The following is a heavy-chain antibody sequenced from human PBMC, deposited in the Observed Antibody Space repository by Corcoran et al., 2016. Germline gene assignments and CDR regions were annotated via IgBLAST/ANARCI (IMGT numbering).Heavy chain of an antibody. CDR2: INPSGGST. J-gene: IGHJ6*02. CDR1: GYTFTSYY. D-gene: IGHD3-3*01. CDR3: ARSGSGDFWSGYPAYGMDV. V-gene: IGHV1-46*01. Sequence: QVQLVQSGAEVKKPGASVKVSCKASGYTFTSYYMHWVRQAPGQGLEWMGIINPSGGSTSYAQKFQGRVTMTRDTSTSTVYMELSSLRSEDTAVYYCARSGSGDFWSGYPAYGMDVWGQGTTVTVSS.